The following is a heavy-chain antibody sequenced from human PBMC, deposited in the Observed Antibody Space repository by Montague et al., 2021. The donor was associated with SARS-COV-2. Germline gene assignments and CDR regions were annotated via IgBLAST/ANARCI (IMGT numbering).Heavy chain of an antibody. Sequence: SETLSLTCTVSGGSISSSSYYWGWIRQPPGKGLEWIGSNYYSWSTYYNPSLKSRVTISVDTSKNQFYLKLSSVTAADTAVYYCARHPHQQISIFGVVWHGNWFDPWGQGALVTVSS. CDR3: ARHPHQQISIFGVVWHGNWFDP. J-gene: IGHJ5*02. D-gene: IGHD3-3*01. CDR2: NYYSWST. V-gene: IGHV4-39*01. CDR1: GGSISSSSYY.